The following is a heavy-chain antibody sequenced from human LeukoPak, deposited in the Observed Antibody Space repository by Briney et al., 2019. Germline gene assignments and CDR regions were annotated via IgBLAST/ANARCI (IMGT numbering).Heavy chain of an antibody. CDR1: GYSISRGYS. Sequence: PSETLSLTCGVSGYSISRGYSWGWIRQPPGKGLEWIGNIYHSESTHYNPSLKSRVTISPDTSKNQFSLKLTSVTASDMAVYYCARFDHVWETHGMDAFDLWGQGTMVTVSS. V-gene: IGHV4-38-2*01. CDR3: ARFDHVWETHGMDAFDL. J-gene: IGHJ3*01. CDR2: IYHSEST. D-gene: IGHD3-16*01.